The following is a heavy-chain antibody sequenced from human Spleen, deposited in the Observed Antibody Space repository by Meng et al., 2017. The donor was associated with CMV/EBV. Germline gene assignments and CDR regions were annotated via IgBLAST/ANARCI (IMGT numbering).Heavy chain of an antibody. D-gene: IGHD6-13*01. Sequence: SETLSLTCAVYGGSFSGYYWSWIRQPPGKGLEWIGEINHSGSTNYNPSLKSRVTISVDTSKNQFSLKLSSVTAADTAVYYCARGYSSSWVYYYGMDVWGQGTTVTVSS. CDR3: ARGYSSSWVYYYGMDV. J-gene: IGHJ6*02. CDR1: GGSFSGYY. V-gene: IGHV4-34*01. CDR2: INHSGST.